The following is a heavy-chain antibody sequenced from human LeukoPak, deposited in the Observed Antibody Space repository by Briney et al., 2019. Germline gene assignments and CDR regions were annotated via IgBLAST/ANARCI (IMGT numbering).Heavy chain of an antibody. D-gene: IGHD2-15*01. J-gene: IGHJ3*02. CDR2: ISSNGGST. CDR1: GFTFSSYA. Sequence: GGSLRLSCSASGFTFSSYAMHWVRQAPGKGLEYVPAISSNGGSTYYADSVKGRFTISRDNSKNTLYLQMSSLRAEDTAVYYCVKGRVVVAANDAFDIWGQGTMVTVSS. CDR3: VKGRVVVAANDAFDI. V-gene: IGHV3-64D*06.